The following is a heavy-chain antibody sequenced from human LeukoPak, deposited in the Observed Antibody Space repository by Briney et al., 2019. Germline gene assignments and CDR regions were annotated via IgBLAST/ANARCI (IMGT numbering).Heavy chain of an antibody. CDR3: AKDFGQTTAAIAY. CDR1: GFPFDDYA. CDR2: IRWSTDSV. V-gene: IGHV3-9*01. Sequence: GGSLRLSCAASGFPFDDYAMHWVRQAPGKGLEWVSGIRWSTDSVGYADSVRGRFTISRDKAKNSLYLQMNSLRAEDTALYYCAKDFGQTTAAIAYWGQGTLVTVSS. J-gene: IGHJ4*02. D-gene: IGHD2-2*01.